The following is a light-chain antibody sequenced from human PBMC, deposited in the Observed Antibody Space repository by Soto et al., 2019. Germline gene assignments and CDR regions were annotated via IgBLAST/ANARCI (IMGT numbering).Light chain of an antibody. CDR3: QQRSNWPT. J-gene: IGKJ1*01. CDR1: QSVSSY. V-gene: IGKV3-11*01. Sequence: EIVLTHSPGTLSLSPWERATLSCRASQSVSSYLAWYQQKPGQAPRLLIYDASNRATGIPARFSGSGSGTDFTLTISSLEPEDFAVYYCQQRSNWPTFGQGTKVDIK. CDR2: DAS.